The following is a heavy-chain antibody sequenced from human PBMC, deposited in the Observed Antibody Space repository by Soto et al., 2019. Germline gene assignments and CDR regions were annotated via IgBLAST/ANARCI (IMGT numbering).Heavy chain of an antibody. CDR3: ASRDPGTSVDY. D-gene: IGHD1-7*01. Sequence: SETLSLTCAVSGGSFTSNNWWTWVRQPPGQGLEWIGEIYRTGSTNYNPSLKGRVTISLDKSENQFSLKVTSLTAADTAVYYCASRDPGTSVDYWGQGTLVTVS. CDR2: IYRTGST. J-gene: IGHJ4*02. V-gene: IGHV4-4*02. CDR1: GGSFTSNNW.